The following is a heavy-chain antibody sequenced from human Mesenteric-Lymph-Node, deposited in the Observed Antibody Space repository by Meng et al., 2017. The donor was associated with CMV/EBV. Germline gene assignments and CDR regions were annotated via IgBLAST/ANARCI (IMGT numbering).Heavy chain of an antibody. CDR1: GYTFTSYG. CDR2: INLKNGAT. V-gene: IGHV1-2*02. D-gene: IGHD3-22*01. J-gene: IGHJ2*01. CDR3: ARVYYDSSGYLDL. Sequence: ASVKVSCKASGYTFTSYGISWVRQAPGQGLELMGWINLKNGATTYAQRFQDRVTMTRDTSITTTYMELRRLRSDDTAFYYCARVYYDSSGYLDLWGRGTLVTVSS.